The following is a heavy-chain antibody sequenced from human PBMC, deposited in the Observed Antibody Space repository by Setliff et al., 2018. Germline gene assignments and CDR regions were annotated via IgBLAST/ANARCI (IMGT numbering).Heavy chain of an antibody. D-gene: IGHD1-1*01. CDR2: VYYSGAT. CDR1: GGSISSSGYY. V-gene: IGHV4-39*01. CDR3: ASSQFYINSGS. Sequence: PSETLSLTCTVSGGSISSSGYYWGWIRQPPGKGLEWIGSVYYSGATYFNPSLNSRVTISVDTSKNQFSLRLTSVTAADTAVYYCASSQFYINSGSWGQGTLVTVSS. J-gene: IGHJ4*02.